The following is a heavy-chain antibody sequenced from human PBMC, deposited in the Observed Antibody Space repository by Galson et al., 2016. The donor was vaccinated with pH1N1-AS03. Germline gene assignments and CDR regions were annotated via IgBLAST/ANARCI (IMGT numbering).Heavy chain of an antibody. CDR2: ISSDASGT. D-gene: IGHD3-3*01. Sequence: SLRLSCAASGFTFSDYAMHWVRQAPGKGLEYVSAISSDASGTYYANSLKGRFTISRDNSKNTVYLQMGSLRAEDMAVYYCERRRSYYDFWSGYSDYWGQGTLVTVSS. J-gene: IGHJ4*02. CDR3: ERRRSYYDFWSGYSDY. V-gene: IGHV3-64*01. CDR1: GFTFSDYA.